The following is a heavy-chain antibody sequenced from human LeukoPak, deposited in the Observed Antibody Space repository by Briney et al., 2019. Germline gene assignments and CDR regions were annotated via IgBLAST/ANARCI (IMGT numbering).Heavy chain of an antibody. CDR1: GFAFSSYA. CDR3: AKYPFGSGSTHYFDY. CDR2: ISGSGGST. Sequence: GGSLRLSCAASGFAFSSYAMSWVRQAPGKGLEWVSAISGSGGSTYYADSVKGRFTISRDNSKNTLYLQMNSLRAEDTAVYYCAKYPFGSGSTHYFDYRGQGTLVTVSS. J-gene: IGHJ4*02. D-gene: IGHD6-19*01. V-gene: IGHV3-23*01.